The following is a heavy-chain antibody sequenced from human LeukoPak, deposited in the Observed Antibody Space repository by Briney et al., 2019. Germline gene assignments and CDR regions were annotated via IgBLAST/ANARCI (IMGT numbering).Heavy chain of an antibody. CDR2: MNPNSGNT. J-gene: IGHJ5*02. CDR1: GYTFTSYD. Sequence: ASVKVSCKASGYTFTSYDINWVRQATGQGLEWMGWMNPNSGNTGYAQKFQGRVTMTRDMSTSTVYMELSSLRSEDTAVYYCARGGVGATTHVWFDPWGQGTLVTVSS. CDR3: ARGGVGATTHVWFDP. V-gene: IGHV1-8*02. D-gene: IGHD1-26*01.